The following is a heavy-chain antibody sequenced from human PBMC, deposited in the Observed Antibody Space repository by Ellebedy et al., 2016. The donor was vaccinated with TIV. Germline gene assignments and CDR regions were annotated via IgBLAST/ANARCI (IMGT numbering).Heavy chain of an antibody. CDR1: GFTFSNYT. CDR3: AREQWDPMTPFDFDY. CDR2: ISCDGSKK. Sequence: GESLKISXAASGFTFSNYTMHWVCQAPGMGLDWVALISCDGSKKYFAESAKGRFTISRDNYKNTLYLQLNSLRGEDTAVFYCAREQWDPMTPFDFDYWGQGTLVTVSS. V-gene: IGHV3-30-3*01. J-gene: IGHJ4*02. D-gene: IGHD1-26*01.